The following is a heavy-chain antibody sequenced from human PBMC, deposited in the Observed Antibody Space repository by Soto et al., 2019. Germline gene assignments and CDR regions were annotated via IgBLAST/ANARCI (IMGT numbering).Heavy chain of an antibody. CDR2: VSSSGGST. V-gene: IGHV3-23*01. J-gene: IGHJ4*02. CDR1: GFTFSTYG. Sequence: EVQLLESGGDLVQPRGSLRLSCAASGFTFSTYGMTWVRQAPGKGLEWVSSVSSSGGSTYYADSVKGRFTISRDNSENTLFLQMNSLRAEDTAIYYCAKNLYGEYFFDYWGQGTLVTVSS. CDR3: AKNLYGEYFFDY. D-gene: IGHD3-10*01.